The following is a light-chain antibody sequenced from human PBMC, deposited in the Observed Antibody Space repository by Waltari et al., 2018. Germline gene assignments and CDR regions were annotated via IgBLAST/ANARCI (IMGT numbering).Light chain of an antibody. CDR2: GAS. J-gene: IGKJ1*01. V-gene: IGKV3-15*01. CDR1: QGISSD. Sequence: EIVMTQSPATLYVSPGERATLSCRASQGISSDLAWYQQKPGQAPRLLIFGASTRATGVPARFSGSGSGTEFTLTISSLQSEDFGVYYCQQSKIWPAFGQGTKVEIK. CDR3: QQSKIWPA.